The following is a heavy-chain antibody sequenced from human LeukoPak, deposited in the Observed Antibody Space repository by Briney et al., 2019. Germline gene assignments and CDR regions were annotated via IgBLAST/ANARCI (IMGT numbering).Heavy chain of an antibody. D-gene: IGHD5-12*01. V-gene: IGHV1-24*01. Sequence: ASVKVSCKVSGYTLTELSMHWVRQAPGKGLEWMGGFDPEDGETIYAQKFQGRVTMTEDTSTDTAYMELSSLRSEDTAVYYCATALYSGYDLNWFDPWGQGTLVTVSS. J-gene: IGHJ5*02. CDR3: ATALYSGYDLNWFDP. CDR1: GYTLTELS. CDR2: FDPEDGET.